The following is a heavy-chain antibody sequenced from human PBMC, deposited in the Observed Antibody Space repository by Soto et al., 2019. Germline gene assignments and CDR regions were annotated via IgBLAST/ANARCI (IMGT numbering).Heavy chain of an antibody. Sequence: EVQLVESGGGLVQPGGSLRLSCAASGFTFSSYWMSWVRQAPGKGLEWVANIKQDGSEKYYVDSVKGRFTISRDNAKNSLYLQMNSLRAEDTAVYYCARAEGSQDPCGGDCAGYFDLWGRGTLVTVSS. J-gene: IGHJ2*01. CDR1: GFTFSSYW. CDR2: IKQDGSEK. CDR3: ARAEGSQDPCGGDCAGYFDL. D-gene: IGHD2-21*02. V-gene: IGHV3-7*05.